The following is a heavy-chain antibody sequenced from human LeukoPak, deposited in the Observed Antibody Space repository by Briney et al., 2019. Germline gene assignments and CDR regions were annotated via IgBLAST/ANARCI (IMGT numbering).Heavy chain of an antibody. D-gene: IGHD3-22*01. V-gene: IGHV4-34*01. CDR2: INHSGST. CDR1: GGSFSGYY. J-gene: IGHJ4*02. CDR3: AREGPDYYDSRAFDY. Sequence: SETLSLTCAVYGGSFSGYYWSWIRQPPGKGLEWIGEINHSGSTNYNPSLKSRVTISVDTSKNQFSLKLSSVTAADTAVYYCAREGPDYYDSRAFDYWGQGTLVTVSS.